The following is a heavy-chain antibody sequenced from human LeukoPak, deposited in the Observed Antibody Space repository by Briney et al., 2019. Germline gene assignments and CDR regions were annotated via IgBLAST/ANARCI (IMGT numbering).Heavy chain of an antibody. D-gene: IGHD2-2*01. J-gene: IGHJ6*03. V-gene: IGHV1-8*03. CDR1: GYTFTGYY. CDR3: ARGEFRHQLLSLYYYYYMDV. CDR2: MNPNSGNT. Sequence: ASVKVSCKASGYTFTGYYMHWVRQAPGQGLEWMGWMNPNSGNTGYAQKFQGRVTITRNTSISTAYMELSSLRSEDTAVYYCARGEFRHQLLSLYYYYYMDVWGKGTTVTVSS.